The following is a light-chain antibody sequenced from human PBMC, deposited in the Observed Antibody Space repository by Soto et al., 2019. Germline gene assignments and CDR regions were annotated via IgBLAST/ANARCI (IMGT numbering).Light chain of an antibody. V-gene: IGKV3-20*01. J-gene: IGKJ4*01. Sequence: EIVLTQSPGTLSLSPGDRATLSCRASQSISSTYLSWYQQKPGQAPRLLIYAASSRTTGIPDRFSGSGSGTDFTLTISRLEPEDFAVYYCQHCGGSLTFGGGTKVEI. CDR3: QHCGGSLT. CDR2: AAS. CDR1: QSISSTY.